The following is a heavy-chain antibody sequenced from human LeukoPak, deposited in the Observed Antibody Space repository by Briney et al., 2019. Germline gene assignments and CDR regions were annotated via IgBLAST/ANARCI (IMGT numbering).Heavy chain of an antibody. CDR1: GFTFSSYS. V-gene: IGHV3-21*01. CDR2: ISSSSSYI. Sequence: GGSLRLSCAASGFTFSSYSMNWVRQAPGKGLEWVSSISSSSSYIYYADSVKGRFTISRDNAKNSLYLQMNSLSAEDTAVYYCARDWGYYYYYGMDVWGQGTTVTVTS. J-gene: IGHJ6*02. CDR3: ARDWGYYYYYGMDV. D-gene: IGHD3-16*01.